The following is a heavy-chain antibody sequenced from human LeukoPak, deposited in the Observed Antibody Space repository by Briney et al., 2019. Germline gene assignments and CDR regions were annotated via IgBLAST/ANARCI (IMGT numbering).Heavy chain of an antibody. Sequence: GGSLRLSCAASGFTFSSYAMHWVRQAPGKGLEWVAVISYDGSNKCYADSVKGRFTISRDNSKNTLYLQMNSLRAEDTAVYYCARDGGNSGYYYYYMDVWGKGTTVTVSS. CDR2: ISYDGSNK. CDR1: GFTFSSYA. CDR3: ARDGGNSGYYYYYMDV. V-gene: IGHV3-30*01. J-gene: IGHJ6*03. D-gene: IGHD4-23*01.